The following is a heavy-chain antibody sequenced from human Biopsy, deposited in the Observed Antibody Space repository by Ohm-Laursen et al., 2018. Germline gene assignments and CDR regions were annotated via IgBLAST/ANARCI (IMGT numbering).Heavy chain of an antibody. CDR3: ARAGYSSGYDY. D-gene: IGHD3-22*01. CDR2: ISGSGVTK. V-gene: IGHV3-11*04. Sequence: SLRLSCSASGFTFGDYYMSWIRQAPGKGLEWLSYISGSGVTKMYADSVKGRFTVSRDNAKNSLYLQLNSLRAKDTAVYYCARAGYSSGYDYWGQGTLVTVSS. J-gene: IGHJ4*02. CDR1: GFTFGDYY.